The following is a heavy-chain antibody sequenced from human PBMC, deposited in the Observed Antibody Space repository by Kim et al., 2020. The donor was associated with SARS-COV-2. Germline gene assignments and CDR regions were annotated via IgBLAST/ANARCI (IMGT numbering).Heavy chain of an antibody. D-gene: IGHD2-21*02. CDR1: GFTFSSYW. CDR3: ARLVVTAPYGMDV. J-gene: IGHJ6*02. Sequence: GGSLRLSCAASGFTFSSYWMHWVRQAPGKGLVWVSRINSAGSSTTYADSVKGRFTISRDDAKSTLYLQLNSLRVEDTAVYYCARLVVTAPYGMDVWGQGTTVTVSS. CDR2: INSAGSST. V-gene: IGHV3-74*01.